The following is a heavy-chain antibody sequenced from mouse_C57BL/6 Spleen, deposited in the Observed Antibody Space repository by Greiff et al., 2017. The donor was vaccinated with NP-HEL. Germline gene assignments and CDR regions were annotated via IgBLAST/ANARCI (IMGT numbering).Heavy chain of an antibody. Sequence: EVKVVESGGGLVQPKGSLKLSCAASGFSFNTYAMNWVRQAPGKGLEWVARIRSKSNNYATYYADSVKDRFTISRDDSESMLYLQMNNLKTEDTAMYYCVRDYYGSSWYFDVWGTGTTVTVSS. D-gene: IGHD1-1*01. J-gene: IGHJ1*03. CDR1: GFSFNTYA. CDR2: IRSKSNNYAT. CDR3: VRDYYGSSWYFDV. V-gene: IGHV10-1*01.